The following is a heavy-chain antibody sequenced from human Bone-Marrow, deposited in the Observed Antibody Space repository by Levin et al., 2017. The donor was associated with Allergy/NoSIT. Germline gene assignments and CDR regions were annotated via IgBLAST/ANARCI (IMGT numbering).Heavy chain of an antibody. CDR3: ARSSVMLSASWYGTIDY. J-gene: IGHJ4*02. V-gene: IGHV1-2*02. D-gene: IGHD6-13*01. CDR1: GYSFTAKY. Sequence: PPASVKVSCKASGYSFTAKYLHWVRQAPGQGLEWMGWINPDSGATNYAQKFQGGVTMTRDTSTSTAYMELTRLRSDDTAVFFCARSSVMLSASWYGTIDYWGQGTLVTVSS. CDR2: INPDSGAT.